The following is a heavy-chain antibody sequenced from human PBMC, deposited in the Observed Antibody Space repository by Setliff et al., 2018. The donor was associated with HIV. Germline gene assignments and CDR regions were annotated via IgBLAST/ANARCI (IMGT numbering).Heavy chain of an antibody. CDR2: FIPMFGIP. CDR3: ARKAVRDGYSYLNRLDP. Sequence: SVKVSSKAPGAPFSTSAIGWLRQAPGQGLEWMGGFIPMFGIPQYAPKFQGSVAITADESTSTVYMELNSLRSEDTAVYYCARKAVRDGYSYLNRLDPWGQGTLVTVSS. V-gene: IGHV1-69*13. CDR1: GAPFSTSA. J-gene: IGHJ5*02. D-gene: IGHD4-4*01.